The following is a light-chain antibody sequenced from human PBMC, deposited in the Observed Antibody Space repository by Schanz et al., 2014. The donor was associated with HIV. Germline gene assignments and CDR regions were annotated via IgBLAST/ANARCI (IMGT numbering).Light chain of an antibody. CDR3: SSLSTSGAPV. CDR2: EVN. CDR1: SSDVGGYNY. J-gene: IGLJ1*01. V-gene: IGLV2-8*01. Sequence: QSVLTQPPSASGSPGQSVTISCTGTSSDVGGYNYVSWYQQHPGKAPKLMIYEVNKRPSGVPDRFSGSKSGNTASLTVSGLQAEDEADYYCSSLSTSGAPVFGTGTKVTVL.